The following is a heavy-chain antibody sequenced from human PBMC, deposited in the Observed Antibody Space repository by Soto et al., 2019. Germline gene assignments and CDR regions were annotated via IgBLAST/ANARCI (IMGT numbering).Heavy chain of an antibody. CDR1: GFTFSSYG. Sequence: PGGSLRLSCAASGFTFSSYGMHWVRQAPGKGLEWVAVISYDGSNKYYADSVKGRFTISRDNPKNTLYLQMNSLRAEDTAVYYCAVGYCSSTSCYAPRLYYYGMDVWGQGTTVTVSS. D-gene: IGHD2-2*01. V-gene: IGHV3-30*03. J-gene: IGHJ6*02. CDR2: ISYDGSNK. CDR3: AVGYCSSTSCYAPRLYYYGMDV.